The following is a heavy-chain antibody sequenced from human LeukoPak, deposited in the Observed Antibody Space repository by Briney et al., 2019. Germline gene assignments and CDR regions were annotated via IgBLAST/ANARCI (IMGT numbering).Heavy chain of an antibody. Sequence: SETLSLTCTVSGGSISSSSYYWGWIRQPPGKGLEWIGSIYYSGSTYYNPSLKSRVTISVDTSKNQFPLKLSSVTAADTAVYYCALFPLDGTDVWGQGTTVTVSS. D-gene: IGHD2-21*01. CDR1: GGSISSSSYY. CDR3: ALFPLDGTDV. V-gene: IGHV4-39*01. CDR2: IYYSGST. J-gene: IGHJ6*02.